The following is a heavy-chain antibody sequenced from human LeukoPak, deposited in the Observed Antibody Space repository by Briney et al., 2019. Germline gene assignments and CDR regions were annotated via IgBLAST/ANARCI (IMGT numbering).Heavy chain of an antibody. Sequence: GGSLRLSCAASGFTFSSYAMSWVRQAPGKGLEWISYMYSSDSTINYADSVRGRFTISRDNAKNSLYLEMNSLRAEDTAVYYCARGGKRTFDNWGQGTLATVSS. J-gene: IGHJ4*02. D-gene: IGHD3-16*01. CDR2: MYSSDSTI. V-gene: IGHV3-48*04. CDR1: GFTFSSYA. CDR3: ARGGKRTFDN.